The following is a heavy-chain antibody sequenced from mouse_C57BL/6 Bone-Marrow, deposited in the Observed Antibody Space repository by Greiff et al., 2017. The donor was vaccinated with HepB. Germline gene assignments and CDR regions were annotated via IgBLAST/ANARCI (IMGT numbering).Heavy chain of an antibody. CDR2: IDPETGGT. Sequence: QVQLKESGAELVRPGASVTLSCKASGYTFTDYEMHWVKQTPVHGLEWIGAIDPETGGTAYNQKFKGKAILTADKSSSTAYMELRSLTSEDSAVYYCTPTVVAWGYYAMDYCGQGTSVTVSS. J-gene: IGHJ4*01. V-gene: IGHV1-15*01. CDR3: TPTVVAWGYYAMDY. D-gene: IGHD1-1*01. CDR1: GYTFTDYE.